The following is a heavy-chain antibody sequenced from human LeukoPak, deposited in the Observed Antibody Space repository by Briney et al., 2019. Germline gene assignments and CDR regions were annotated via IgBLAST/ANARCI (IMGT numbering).Heavy chain of an antibody. Sequence: GSLRLSCAASGFTFSNYWMHWVRQAPGKGLVWVSRINSDGINTSYADSVKGRFTISRDNSKNTLYLQMDSLRPEDTAVYYCAKDPRTGAVSGIFYFDYWGQGTLLTVSS. CDR2: INSDGINT. J-gene: IGHJ4*02. CDR3: AKDPRTGAVSGIFYFDY. V-gene: IGHV3-74*01. D-gene: IGHD6-19*01. CDR1: GFTFSNYW.